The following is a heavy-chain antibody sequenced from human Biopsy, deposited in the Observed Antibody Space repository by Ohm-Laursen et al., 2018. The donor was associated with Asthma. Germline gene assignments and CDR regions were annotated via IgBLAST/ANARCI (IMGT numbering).Heavy chain of an antibody. J-gene: IGHJ4*02. CDR1: GGSFSTFA. D-gene: IGHD3-16*01. V-gene: IGHV1-69*06. Sequence: SSVKVSCKASGGSFSTFAFSWVRQAPGHGLEWVGRILTKFDTASYAEKYQGRVTITADKSTSTTYMELSRLRSDDTAVYYCARSYDSDSYPVLVLDYWGQGTLVTVSS. CDR3: ARSYDSDSYPVLVLDY. CDR2: ILTKFDTA.